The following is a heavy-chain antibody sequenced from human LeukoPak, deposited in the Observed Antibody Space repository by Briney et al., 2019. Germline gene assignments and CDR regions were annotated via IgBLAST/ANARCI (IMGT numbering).Heavy chain of an antibody. V-gene: IGHV3-21*01. CDR2: ISSSSSYI. CDR1: GFTFSNAW. CDR3: ARDGVAAADY. J-gene: IGHJ4*02. D-gene: IGHD6-13*01. Sequence: PGGSLRLSCATSGFTFSNAWMSWVRQAPGKGLEWVSSISSSSSYIYYADSVKGRFTISRDNAKNSLYLQMNSLRAEDTAVYYCARDGVAAADYWGQGTLVTVSS.